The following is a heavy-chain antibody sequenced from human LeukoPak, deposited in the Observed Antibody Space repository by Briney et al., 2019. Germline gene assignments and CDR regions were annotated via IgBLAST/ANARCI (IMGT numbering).Heavy chain of an antibody. CDR3: ARGRTSLGSGWYRDAFDI. J-gene: IGHJ3*02. Sequence: SQTLSLTCTVSGGSISSGSYYWSWIRQPAGKGLEWIGRIYTSGSTNYNPSLKSRVTISVDTSKNQFSLKLSSVTAADTDVYYCARGRTSLGSGWYRDAFDIWGQGTMVTVSS. CDR1: GGSISSGSYY. V-gene: IGHV4-61*02. D-gene: IGHD6-19*01. CDR2: IYTSGST.